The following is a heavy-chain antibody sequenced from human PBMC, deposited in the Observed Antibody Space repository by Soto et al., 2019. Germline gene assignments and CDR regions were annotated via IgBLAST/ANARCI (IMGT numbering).Heavy chain of an antibody. CDR2: IIPIFGTA. J-gene: IGHJ4*02. CDR1: GGTFSSYA. Sequence: ASVKVSCKASGGTFSSYAISWVRQAPGQGLEWMGGIIPIFGTANYAQKFQGRVTITADESTSTAYMELSSLRSEDTAVYYCARDQYDSSGYYYFDYWGQGILVTVSS. V-gene: IGHV1-69*13. CDR3: ARDQYDSSGYYYFDY. D-gene: IGHD3-22*01.